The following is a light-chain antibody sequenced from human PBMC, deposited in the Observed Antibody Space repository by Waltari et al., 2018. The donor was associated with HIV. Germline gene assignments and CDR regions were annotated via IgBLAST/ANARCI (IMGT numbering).Light chain of an antibody. CDR1: NIGNRD. V-gene: IGLV3-21*04. Sequence: SYVLTQPPSISVAPGKTAKITCGGNNIGNRDVHWYQQKPAQAPILVIFDDDHRPSGIPERFSGSNSDNTATLTSNRVEVGDEADYYWQVWDSGSDHVFGSGTTVTVL. J-gene: IGLJ1*01. CDR3: QVWDSGSDHV. CDR2: DDD.